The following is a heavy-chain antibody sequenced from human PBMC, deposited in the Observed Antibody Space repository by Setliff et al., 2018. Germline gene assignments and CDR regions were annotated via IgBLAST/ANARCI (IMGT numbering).Heavy chain of an antibody. V-gene: IGHV4-61*09. CDR1: GGSISNTYYY. J-gene: IGHJ6*03. CDR3: ARMGGFQYIDV. Sequence: SETLSLTCTVSGGSISNTYYYWGWFRQPAGKELEWIGQIYTSWSTNYNPSLKSRVTISLDTSKNQFSLSLTSVTAADTAVYYCARMGGFQYIDVWGKGTTVTVSS. D-gene: IGHD3-3*01. CDR2: IYTSWST.